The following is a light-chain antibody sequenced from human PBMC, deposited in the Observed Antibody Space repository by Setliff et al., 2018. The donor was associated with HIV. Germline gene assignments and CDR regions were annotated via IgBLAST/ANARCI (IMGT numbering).Light chain of an antibody. J-gene: IGLJ1*01. CDR2: EVS. CDR1: SSDVGGYNY. V-gene: IGLV2-14*01. Sequence: QSVLTQPASVSGSPGQSIAISCTGTSSDVGGYNYISWYQQHPGKAPKLMIYEVSNRPSGISNRFSGSKSGNTASLTISGLQAEDEADYYCASRTAGSTPYVFGTGTKVTV. CDR3: ASRTAGSTPYV.